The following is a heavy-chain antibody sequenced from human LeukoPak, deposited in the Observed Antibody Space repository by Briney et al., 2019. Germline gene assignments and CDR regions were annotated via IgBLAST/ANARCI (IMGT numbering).Heavy chain of an antibody. D-gene: IGHD3-22*01. CDR2: IYRGGNT. CDR1: GFTFSSYA. CDR3: ARVGYFDNTGLDY. Sequence: PGGSLRLSCAASGFTFSSYAMHWVRQAPGKGLEWVSVIYRGGNTDYADSVKGRFTISRDNSTNTVYLQMDSLRVDDTAVYYCARVGYFDNTGLDYWGQGTLVTVSS. V-gene: IGHV3-66*01. J-gene: IGHJ4*02.